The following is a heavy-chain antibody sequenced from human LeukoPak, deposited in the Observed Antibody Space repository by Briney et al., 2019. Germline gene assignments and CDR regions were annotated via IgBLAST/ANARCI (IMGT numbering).Heavy chain of an antibody. J-gene: IGHJ4*02. D-gene: IGHD5-18*01. CDR1: GFTFSSYA. CDR3: AKARAVDTAMAPTVFDY. CDR2: ISGSGGST. V-gene: IGHV3-23*01. Sequence: PGGSLRLSCAASGFTFSSYAMSWVRQAPGKGLEWVTAISGSGGSTYYADSVKGRFTISRDNSKNTLYLQMNSLRAEDTAVYYCAKARAVDTAMAPTVFDYWGQGTLVTVSS.